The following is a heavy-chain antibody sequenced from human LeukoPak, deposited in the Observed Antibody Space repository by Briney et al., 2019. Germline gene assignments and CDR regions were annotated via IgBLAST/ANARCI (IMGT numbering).Heavy chain of an antibody. CDR3: TRLLAEGS. V-gene: IGHV3-73*01. J-gene: IGHJ4*02. Sequence: PGGSLRLSCAASGFSFSDSAMDWVRQASGKGLEWVGRIRSKANSYATTHAASVKGRFTISRDDSTNTVYLQMNSLKAEDTAVYYCTRLLAEGSWDQGTLVTVSS. CDR1: GFSFSDSA. CDR2: IRSKANSYAT.